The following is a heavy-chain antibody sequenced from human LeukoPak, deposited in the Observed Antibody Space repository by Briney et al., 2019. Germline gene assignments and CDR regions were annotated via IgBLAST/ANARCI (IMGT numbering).Heavy chain of an antibody. CDR3: AKGDAGYFDY. CDR2: ISSSSSYI. J-gene: IGHJ4*02. Sequence: GGSLRLSCIVSGFTFNYFGINWVRQAPGKGLEWVSYISSSSSYIYYADSVKGRFTISRDNAKKSLYLEMNSLRAEDTAVYYCAKGDAGYFDYWGQGTLVTVSS. V-gene: IGHV3-21*05. D-gene: IGHD5-24*01. CDR1: GFTFNYFG.